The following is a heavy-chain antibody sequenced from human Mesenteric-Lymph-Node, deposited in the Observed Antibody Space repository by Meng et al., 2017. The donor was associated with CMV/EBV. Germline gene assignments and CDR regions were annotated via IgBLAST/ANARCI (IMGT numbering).Heavy chain of an antibody. Sequence: TVSGGSISSSSYYWGWIRQPPGKGLEWIGSIYYSGSTYYNPPLKSRVTISVDTSKNQFSLKLSSVTAADTAVYYCARQRENYDFWSDLWGQGTLVTVSS. CDR1: GGSISSSSYY. CDR3: ARQRENYDFWSDL. V-gene: IGHV4-39*01. CDR2: IYYSGST. J-gene: IGHJ5*02. D-gene: IGHD3-3*01.